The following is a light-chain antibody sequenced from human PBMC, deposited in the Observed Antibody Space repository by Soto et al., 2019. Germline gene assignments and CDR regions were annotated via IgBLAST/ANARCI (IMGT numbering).Light chain of an antibody. CDR3: QQYNSYLT. CDR2: DAS. Sequence: DIQMTQSPSTLSASVGDRVTITCRASQSISSWLAWYQQKPGKAPKLLIYDASSSESGVPSRFSGSGSGTEFSLTISSLQPDDLATYYCQQYNSYLTFGGGTKVEIK. J-gene: IGKJ4*01. CDR1: QSISSW. V-gene: IGKV1-5*01.